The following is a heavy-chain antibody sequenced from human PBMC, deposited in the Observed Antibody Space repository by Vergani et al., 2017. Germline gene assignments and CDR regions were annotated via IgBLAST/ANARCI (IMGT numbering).Heavy chain of an antibody. V-gene: IGHV4-39*01. J-gene: IGHJ5*02. CDR2: IYYSGST. CDR3: AGHSTVEWLVKLGWIDP. CDR1: GTSIRRSNYY. D-gene: IGHD6-19*01. Sequence: QLQLQELGPGLVKPSATLSLTCSVSGTSIRRSNYYWGWIRQPPGKGLEWIPSIYYSGSTYYNPSLKRRVTISVETSKNQFSLMLSSVRAADTAVYFCAGHSTVEWLVKLGWIDPWGQGILVTVSS.